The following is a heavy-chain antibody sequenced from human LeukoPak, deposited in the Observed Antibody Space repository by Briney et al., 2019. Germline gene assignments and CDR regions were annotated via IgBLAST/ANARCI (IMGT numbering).Heavy chain of an antibody. D-gene: IGHD5-24*01. J-gene: IGHJ4*02. CDR3: AREGRDGYNPT. CDR2: INHDGSDT. Sequence: GGSLRLSCAASGFTFKLYWMHWVRQVPGRGPEWVSRINHDGSDTIYADSVRGRFTISRDDAKNTLYLQMNSLRAEDTAVYYCAREGRDGYNPTWGQGTLVTVSS. V-gene: IGHV3-74*01. CDR1: GFTFKLYW.